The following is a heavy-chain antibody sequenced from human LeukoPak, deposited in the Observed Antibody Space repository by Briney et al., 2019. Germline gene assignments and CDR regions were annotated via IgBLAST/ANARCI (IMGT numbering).Heavy chain of an antibody. Sequence: PSATLYLTCNVAGSSFSSGTYFWGWIRQPPGNGLEWIGSVLYGANTSYIPYLESRASISVYPSTNQFSLKLSSVTAADRAFSSCARHLIRGLTATWFDPWGQRNLVTVSS. CDR1: GSSFSSGTYF. CDR2: VLYGANT. V-gene: IGHV4-39*01. J-gene: IGHJ5*02. D-gene: IGHD3-10*01. CDR3: ARHLIRGLTATWFDP.